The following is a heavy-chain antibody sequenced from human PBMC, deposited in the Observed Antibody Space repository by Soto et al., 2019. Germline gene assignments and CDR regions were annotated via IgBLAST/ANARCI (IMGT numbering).Heavy chain of an antibody. CDR1: GGSFSGYY. CDR2: INHSGST. J-gene: IGHJ6*01. D-gene: IGHD3-16*02. V-gene: IGHV4-34*01. CDR3: ARRSVTFGGVIAIRYYYYGMDV. Sequence: QVQLQQWGAGLLKPSETLSLTCAVYGGSFSGYYWSWIRQPPGKGLEWIGEINHSGSTNYNPSLKSRVTISVDTSKNQFSLKLSSVTAADTAVYYCARRSVTFGGVIAIRYYYYGMDVW.